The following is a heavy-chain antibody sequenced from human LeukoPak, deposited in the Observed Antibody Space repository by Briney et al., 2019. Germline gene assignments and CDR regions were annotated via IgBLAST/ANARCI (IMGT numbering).Heavy chain of an antibody. V-gene: IGHV3-74*01. CDR3: ARVGYSYGSDY. CDR1: GFTFSNYW. J-gene: IGHJ4*02. D-gene: IGHD5-18*01. CDR2: INSDGSST. Sequence: PGGSLRLSCAASGFTFSNYWMHWVRQAPGKGLVWVSRINSDGSSTSYADSVKGRFTISRDNSKNTLYLQMNSLRAEDTAVYYCARVGYSYGSDYWGQGTLVTVSS.